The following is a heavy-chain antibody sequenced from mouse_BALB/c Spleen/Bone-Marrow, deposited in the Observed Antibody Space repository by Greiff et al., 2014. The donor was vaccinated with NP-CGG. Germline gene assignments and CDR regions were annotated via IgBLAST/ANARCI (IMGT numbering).Heavy chain of an antibody. CDR2: IYPGDGDT. CDR3: AREDSYSWFAY. CDR1: GYTFTSYW. J-gene: IGHJ3*01. V-gene: IGHV1-87*01. Sequence: VMLVESGAELARPGASVKLSCKASGYTFTSYWMQWVKQRPGQGLEWIGAIYPGDGDTRYTQKFKGKATLTADKSSSTAYMQLSSLASEDSAVYYCAREDSYSWFAYWGQGTLVTVSA. D-gene: IGHD1-1*01.